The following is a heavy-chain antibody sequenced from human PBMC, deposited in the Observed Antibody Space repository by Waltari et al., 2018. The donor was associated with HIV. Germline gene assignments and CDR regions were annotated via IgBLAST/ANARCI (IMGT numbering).Heavy chain of an antibody. V-gene: IGHV3-7*01. CDR1: GCKFGNYW. CDR3: VRDDSPSDSSAHYDALDI. CDR2: INQKEDKK. Sequence: EVQLAESGGGLVQPGGSLRLSGSASGCKFGNYWCPWVRQAPGKGLEWVANINQKEDKKYYVDSVKGRFTISRDNTKNSVFLQMDNLRAEDTAVYYCVRDDSPSDSSAHYDALDIWGQGTLVTVSS. D-gene: IGHD6-19*01. J-gene: IGHJ3*02.